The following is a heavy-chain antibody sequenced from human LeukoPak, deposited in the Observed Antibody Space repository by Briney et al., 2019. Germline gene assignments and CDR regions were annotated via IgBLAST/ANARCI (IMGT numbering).Heavy chain of an antibody. V-gene: IGHV3-11*01. D-gene: IGHD6-13*01. Sequence: GGSLRLSCAASGFTFSDYYMSWIRQAPWKGLEWVSYISSSGSTIYYADSVKGRFTISRDNSKNSLYLQMNSLRAEDTALYYCAKDLQSGSSSWYGPGYWGQGTLVTVSS. CDR3: AKDLQSGSSSWYGPGY. CDR2: ISSSGSTI. CDR1: GFTFSDYY. J-gene: IGHJ4*02.